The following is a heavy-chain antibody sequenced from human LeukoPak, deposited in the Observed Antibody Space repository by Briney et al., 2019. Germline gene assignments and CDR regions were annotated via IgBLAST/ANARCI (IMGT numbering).Heavy chain of an antibody. D-gene: IGHD6-19*01. CDR1: GGSFSGYY. CDR2: INHSGST. V-gene: IGHV4-34*01. Sequence: SETLSLTCAVYGGSFSGYYWSWIRQPPGKGLEWIGEINHSGSTNYNPSLKSGGTISVDTTKNQFSLTLSCVTAADKAGYYCARGRTKKKGSGWKQNWFDPWGQGTLVTVSS. CDR3: ARGRTKKKGSGWKQNWFDP. J-gene: IGHJ5*02.